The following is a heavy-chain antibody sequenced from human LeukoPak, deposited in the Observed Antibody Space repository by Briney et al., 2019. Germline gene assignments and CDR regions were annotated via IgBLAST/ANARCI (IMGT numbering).Heavy chain of an antibody. CDR3: AKDISGDYTYYYMDV. V-gene: IGHV3-30-3*01. J-gene: IGHJ6*03. D-gene: IGHD4-17*01. CDR1: GFTFSSYA. Sequence: GGSLRLSCAASGFTFSSYAMHWVRQAPGKGLEWVAVISYDGNNKYYADSVKGRFTISRDNSKNTLYLQMNSLRAEDMALYYCAKDISGDYTYYYMDVWGKGTTVTVSS. CDR2: ISYDGNNK.